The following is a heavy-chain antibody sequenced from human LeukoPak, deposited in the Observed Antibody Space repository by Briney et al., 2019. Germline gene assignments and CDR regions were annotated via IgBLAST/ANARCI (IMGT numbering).Heavy chain of an antibody. CDR3: ATKGRGSTIFGVVIKNWFDP. CDR1: GFTFSSYG. J-gene: IGHJ5*02. CDR2: ISYDGSNK. V-gene: IGHV3-30*03. Sequence: PGGSLRLSCAASGFTFSSYGMHWVRQAPGKGLEWVAVISYDGSNKYYADSVKGRFTISRDNSKNTLYLQMNSLRAEDTAVYYCATKGRGSTIFGVVIKNWFDPWGQGTLVTVSS. D-gene: IGHD3-3*01.